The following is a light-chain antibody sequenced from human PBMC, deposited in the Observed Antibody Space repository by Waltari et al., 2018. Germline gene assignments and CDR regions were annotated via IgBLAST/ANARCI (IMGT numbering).Light chain of an antibody. CDR2: HDS. CDR3: QVWDSSSVV. CDR1: NSGSKT. J-gene: IGLJ2*01. Sequence: SYVLTQPPSVSVAPGKTARITCGGTNSGSKTVHWYQQKPGQAPVLVIYHDSDRPSGIPERFSGSSSGNTATLTISRVEAGDEADYYCQVWDSSSVVFGGGTKLTVL. V-gene: IGLV3-21*04.